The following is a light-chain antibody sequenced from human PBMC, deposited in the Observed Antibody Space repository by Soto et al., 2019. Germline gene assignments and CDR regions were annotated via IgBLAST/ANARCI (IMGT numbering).Light chain of an antibody. CDR1: QSVSSSY. V-gene: IGKV3-20*01. CDR2: GAS. Sequence: EIVLTQSPVTLSLSPGERAILSCRASQSVSSSYLAWYQQKPGQPPRLLIYGASSRAASITDRFSGSGSGTACTLTISSLQSEDFAVYYCQQYNNWLTWTFGQGTKVDI. CDR3: QQYNNWLTWT. J-gene: IGKJ1*01.